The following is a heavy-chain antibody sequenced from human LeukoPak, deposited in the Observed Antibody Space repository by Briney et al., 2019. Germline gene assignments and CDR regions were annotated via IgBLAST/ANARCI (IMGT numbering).Heavy chain of an antibody. J-gene: IGHJ4*02. V-gene: IGHV3-15*01. Sequence: GSLRLSCAASGFTFSNAWMSWVRQAPGKGLEWVGRIKSKTDGGTTDYAAPVKGRFTISRDDSKNTLYLQMNSLKTEDTAVYYCTTEFQDDYVWGSFDYWGQGTLVTVSS. D-gene: IGHD3-16*01. CDR1: GFTFSNAW. CDR3: TTEFQDDYVWGSFDY. CDR2: IKSKTDGGTT.